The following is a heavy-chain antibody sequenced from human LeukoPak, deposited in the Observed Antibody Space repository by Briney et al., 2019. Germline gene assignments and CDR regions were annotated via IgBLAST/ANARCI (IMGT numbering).Heavy chain of an antibody. J-gene: IGHJ3*01. D-gene: IGHD3-10*01. V-gene: IGHV4-59*01. Sequence: TSETLSLTCTVSGGSISSYYWNLIRQPPGKGLEWIGYIYYTGNTNYNPSLKSRVTMSVDTSRNQFSLTLSSVTAADTAVYYCAARYYYGSHALDVWGQGTMVIVSS. CDR1: GGSISSYY. CDR2: IYYTGNT. CDR3: AARYYYGSHALDV.